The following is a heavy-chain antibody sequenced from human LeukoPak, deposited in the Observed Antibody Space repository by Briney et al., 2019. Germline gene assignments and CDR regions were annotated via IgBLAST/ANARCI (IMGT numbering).Heavy chain of an antibody. Sequence: LSLTCTVSGDSISSGPYYWGWIRQPPGKGLEWVGRSRNKANSYSTEYAASVKGRFTISRGDSENSLYLQMNSLITEDTAVYYCTRLSLKYSSDYWGQGTLVTVSS. V-gene: IGHV3-72*01. CDR1: GDSISSGPYY. D-gene: IGHD1-26*01. J-gene: IGHJ4*02. CDR2: SRNKANSYST. CDR3: TRLSLKYSSDY.